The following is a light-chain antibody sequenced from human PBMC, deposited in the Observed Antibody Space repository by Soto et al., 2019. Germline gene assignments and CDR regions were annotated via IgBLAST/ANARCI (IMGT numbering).Light chain of an antibody. J-gene: IGKJ5*01. Sequence: DIQMTQSPSSVSASEGDGVTITCRASQGISTSLGWYQQKPGKAPKLLIYAASSLQSGVPSRFSGGGSGTDFTLTISSLQPEDFAVYYCQQYYDWPITFGQGTRLE. CDR1: QGISTS. CDR2: AAS. V-gene: IGKV1-12*01. CDR3: QQYYDWPIT.